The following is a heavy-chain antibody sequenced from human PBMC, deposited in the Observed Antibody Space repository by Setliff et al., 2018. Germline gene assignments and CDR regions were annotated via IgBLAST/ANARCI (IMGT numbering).Heavy chain of an antibody. CDR2: INPNSGGT. Sequence: ASVKVSCKASGYAFTGYYIRWVRQAPGQGLEWMGRINPNSGGTNYAQKFQGRVTMTRDTSISTAYMELSRLTSDDAAVYYCAKDGGEVYWSQGTLVTVSS. J-gene: IGHJ4*02. CDR3: AKDGGEVY. V-gene: IGHV1-2*06. D-gene: IGHD2-21*01. CDR1: GYAFTGYY.